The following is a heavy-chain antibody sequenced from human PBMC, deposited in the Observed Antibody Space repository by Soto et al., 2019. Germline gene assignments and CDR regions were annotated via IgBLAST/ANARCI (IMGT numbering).Heavy chain of an antibody. Sequence: GGSLRLSCAASGFTFSSYEMNWVRQAPGKGLEWVSYISSSGSTIYYADSVKGRFTISRDNAKNSLYLQMNSLRAEDTAVYYCARDLAVAGLGELDVWGQGTTVTVSS. CDR1: GFTFSSYE. CDR2: ISSSGSTI. J-gene: IGHJ6*02. CDR3: ARDLAVAGLGELDV. D-gene: IGHD6-19*01. V-gene: IGHV3-48*03.